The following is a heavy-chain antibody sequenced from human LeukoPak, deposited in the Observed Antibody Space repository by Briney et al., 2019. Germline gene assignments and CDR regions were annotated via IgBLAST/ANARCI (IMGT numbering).Heavy chain of an antibody. V-gene: IGHV1-18*01. Sequence: GAAVKVSCKASGSTFTNYGISWMRQAPGQGLEWMGWITTYNGYTNYAHKFQGRVTMTTDTSTSTAYMELRSLRSDDAAVYYCARLSGSYYIFDYWGQGTLVTVSS. J-gene: IGHJ4*02. D-gene: IGHD1-26*01. CDR3: ARLSGSYYIFDY. CDR2: ITTYNGYT. CDR1: GSTFTNYG.